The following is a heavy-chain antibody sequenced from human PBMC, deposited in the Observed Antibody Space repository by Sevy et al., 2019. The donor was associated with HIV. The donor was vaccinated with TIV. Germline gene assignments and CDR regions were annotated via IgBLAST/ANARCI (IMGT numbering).Heavy chain of an antibody. Sequence: GGSLRISCAASGFTFTNYAMNWVRQAPGKGLEWVSGISDSGDTTHYAESVKGRFTISRDNSKNTVYLQMSSLRAEDTAIYYCAKLPSTVMFREKGYWGQGTRVTVSS. D-gene: IGHD3-10*01. V-gene: IGHV3-23*01. CDR2: ISDSGDTT. J-gene: IGHJ4*02. CDR1: GFTFTNYA. CDR3: AKLPSTVMFREKGY.